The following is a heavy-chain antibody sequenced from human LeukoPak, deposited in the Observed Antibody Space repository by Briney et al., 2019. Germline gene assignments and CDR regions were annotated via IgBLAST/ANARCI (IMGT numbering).Heavy chain of an antibody. CDR3: ARDNGRRGKPGAFDI. J-gene: IGHJ3*02. V-gene: IGHV3-66*01. Sequence: GSLRLSCVASGFIFSDYGIQWVRQAPGKGLEWVSVIYSGGSTYYADSVKGRFTISRDNSRNTLYLQMNSLRPEDTTMYYCARDNGRRGKPGAFDIWGQGTMVTVSS. D-gene: IGHD2-8*01. CDR1: GFIFSDYG. CDR2: IYSGGST.